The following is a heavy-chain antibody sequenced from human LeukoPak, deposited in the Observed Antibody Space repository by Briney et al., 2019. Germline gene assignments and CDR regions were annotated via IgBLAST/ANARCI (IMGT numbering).Heavy chain of an antibody. CDR1: GFTFSNYG. CDR2: IRHDGSNK. CDR3: AKVRGMVTKLDAFDI. V-gene: IGHV3-30*02. J-gene: IGHJ3*02. Sequence: GGSLRLSCAASGFTFSNYGMHWVRQAPGKGLEWVAFIRHDGSNKYYADSVKGRFTISRDNSKNTLYLQMNSLKPEDTTVYYCAKVRGMVTKLDAFDIWGQGTMVTVSS. D-gene: IGHD5-24*01.